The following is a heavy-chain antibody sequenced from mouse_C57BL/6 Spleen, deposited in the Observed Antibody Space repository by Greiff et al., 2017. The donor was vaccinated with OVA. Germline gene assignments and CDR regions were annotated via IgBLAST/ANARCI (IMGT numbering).Heavy chain of an antibody. V-gene: IGHV6-6*01. CDR1: GFTFSDAW. CDR3: TRTPYYGSRDYAMDY. Sequence: EVKLMESGGGLVQPGGSMKLSCAASGFTFSDAWMDWVRQSPEKGLEWVAEIRNKANNHATYYAESVKGRFTISRDDSKSSVYLQMNSLRAEDTGIYYCTRTPYYGSRDYAMDYWGQGTSVTVSS. CDR2: IRNKANNHAT. D-gene: IGHD1-1*01. J-gene: IGHJ4*01.